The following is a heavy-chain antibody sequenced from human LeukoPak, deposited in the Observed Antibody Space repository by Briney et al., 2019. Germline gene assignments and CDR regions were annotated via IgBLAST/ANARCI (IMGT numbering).Heavy chain of an antibody. CDR3: AKDPGSGWFFDY. V-gene: IGHV3-23*01. J-gene: IGHJ4*02. CDR1: GFTFSNYA. Sequence: PGRSLSLSCAASGFTFSNYAMTWVRQAPGKGLEWVSSISLSGVSTYYADSVKGRFTISRDNSKNSLYLQMNTLRTEDTAVYYCAKDPGSGWFFDYWGQGTLVTVSS. D-gene: IGHD6-19*01. CDR2: ISLSGVST.